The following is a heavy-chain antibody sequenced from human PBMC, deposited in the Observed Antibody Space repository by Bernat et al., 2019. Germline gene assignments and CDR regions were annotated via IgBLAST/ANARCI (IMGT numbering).Heavy chain of an antibody. J-gene: IGHJ4*02. Sequence: EVQLVESGGGLVQPGGSLRLSCAVSGLSFSTSWMTWVRQAPGKGLEWVAHINPGGSEKYYVDSVKGRFTISRDNTKRSLYLQLNSLRVEDTAVYYCARGHFGRDYWGQGTLVTVSS. D-gene: IGHD3-3*01. CDR3: ARGHFGRDY. V-gene: IGHV3-7*04. CDR2: INPGGSEK. CDR1: GLSFSTSW.